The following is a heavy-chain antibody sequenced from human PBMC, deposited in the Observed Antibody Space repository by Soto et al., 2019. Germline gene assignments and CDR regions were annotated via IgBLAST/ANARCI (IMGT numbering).Heavy chain of an antibody. CDR2: IKTNTDGGTT. V-gene: IGHV3-15*01. CDR1: GFTFSNAW. J-gene: IGHJ4*02. CDR3: TTGGRGSFSALY. D-gene: IGHD1-26*01. Sequence: PGGSLRLACAASGFTFSNAWMNWVRQAPGKGLEWVGHIKTNTDGGTTDYAAPVKGRFTISRDDSKNTLYLQMNSLKTEDTAVYYCTTGGRGSFSALYWGQGTLVTVSS.